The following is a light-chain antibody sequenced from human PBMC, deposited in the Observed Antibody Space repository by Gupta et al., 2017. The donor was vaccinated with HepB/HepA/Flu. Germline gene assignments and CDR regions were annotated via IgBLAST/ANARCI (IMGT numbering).Light chain of an antibody. CDR3: SSFTSTSSRAV. J-gene: IGLJ2*01. V-gene: IGLV2-14*01. CDR1: SSDV. Sequence: QSALTQPASVSGSPGQSLTISCTGTSSDVSWYQQHPGKAPKLMIYAVSNRPARVSYRFSGSKSGDTASLTISGLQAEDEADYYCSSFTSTSSRAVFGGGTKVTVL. CDR2: AVS.